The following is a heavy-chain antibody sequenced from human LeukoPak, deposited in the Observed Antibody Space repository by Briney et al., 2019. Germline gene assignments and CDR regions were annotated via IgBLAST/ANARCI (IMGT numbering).Heavy chain of an antibody. CDR3: AKDYSPYTSIVVVGFDY. CDR1: GYSITSSYY. J-gene: IGHJ4*02. D-gene: IGHD2-15*01. V-gene: IGHV4-38-2*02. Sequence: PSETLSLTCAVSGYSITSSYYWGWIRQPPGKGLEWIGSLYHSGSTYYNPSLKSRVTISLDASKNQFSLKLRSVTAADTAVYYCAKDYSPYTSIVVVGFDYWGQGTLVTVSS. CDR2: LYHSGST.